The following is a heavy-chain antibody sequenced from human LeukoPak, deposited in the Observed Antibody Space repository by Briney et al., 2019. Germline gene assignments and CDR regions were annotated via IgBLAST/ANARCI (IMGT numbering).Heavy chain of an antibody. CDR3: ARGYYDSSGPSAFDI. V-gene: IGHV4-30-2*01. Sequence: SETLSLTCAVSGGSISSGGYSWSWIRQPPGKGLEWIGYIYHSGSTYYNPSLKSRVTISVDRSKNQFSLKLSSVTAADTAVYYCARGYYDSSGPSAFDIWGQGTMVTVSS. D-gene: IGHD3-22*01. CDR2: IYHSGST. J-gene: IGHJ3*02. CDR1: GGSISSGGYS.